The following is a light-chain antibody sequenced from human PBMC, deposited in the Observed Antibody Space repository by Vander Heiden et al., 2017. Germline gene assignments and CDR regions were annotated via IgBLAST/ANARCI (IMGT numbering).Light chain of an antibody. CDR3: MQGTQTALS. CDR2: LGS. J-gene: IGKJ4*01. CDR1: QTLLHSSGKNY. V-gene: IGKV2-28*01. Sequence: DIVMTQFPLSLSVTPGEPASISCRSSQTLLHSSGKNYLDWFLQKPGQSPQPLIYLGSTRASGVPDRFSGSGSGTDFTLKISRVEAEDVGVYYCMQGTQTALSFGGGTRLEIK.